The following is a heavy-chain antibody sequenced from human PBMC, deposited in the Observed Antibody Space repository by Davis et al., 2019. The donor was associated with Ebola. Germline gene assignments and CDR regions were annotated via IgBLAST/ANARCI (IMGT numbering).Heavy chain of an antibody. CDR1: GYTLNTYG. CDR2: INAANGNT. J-gene: IGHJ4*02. D-gene: IGHD5-12*01. CDR3: ATGYGVF. Sequence: ASVKVSCKTSGYTLNTYGISWVRQAPGQGLEWMGWINAANGNTNYAQHLQLRVTMTTDTSTSTAYMELRRLTSDDTAVYYCATGYGVFWGQGTPVTVSS. V-gene: IGHV1-18*01.